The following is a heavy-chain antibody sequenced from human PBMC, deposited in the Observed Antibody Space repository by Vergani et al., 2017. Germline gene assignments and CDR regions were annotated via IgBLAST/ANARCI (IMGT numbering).Heavy chain of an antibody. D-gene: IGHD5-12*01. CDR1: GGSISSSSYY. CDR3: ASPGSSEMVPFDY. CDR2: IYYSGST. J-gene: IGHJ4*02. Sequence: QLQLQESGPGLVKPSETLFITCTVSGGSISSSSYYWGWIRQPPGKGLEWIGSIYYSGSTYYNPSLKSRFTISVDTSKNHFSLKLCSGTAADTAVYYCASPGSSEMVPFDYWGQGALVTVSS. V-gene: IGHV4-39*01.